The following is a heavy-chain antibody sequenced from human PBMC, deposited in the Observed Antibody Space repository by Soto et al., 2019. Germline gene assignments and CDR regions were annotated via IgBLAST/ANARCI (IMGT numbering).Heavy chain of an antibody. CDR2: ISADNGNT. CDR1: GYTFTSYG. J-gene: IGHJ5*02. Sequence: QVRLVQSGAEVKKPGASVKVSCKASGYTFTSYGISWVRQAPGQGLEWMGWISADNGNTNYAQKLQGRVTMTTDTSTSTAYMERRSLRSDDTDVYYCATDCSSTTCYPWNWFDPWGQGTLVTVSS. D-gene: IGHD2-2*01. CDR3: ATDCSSTTCYPWNWFDP. V-gene: IGHV1-18*01.